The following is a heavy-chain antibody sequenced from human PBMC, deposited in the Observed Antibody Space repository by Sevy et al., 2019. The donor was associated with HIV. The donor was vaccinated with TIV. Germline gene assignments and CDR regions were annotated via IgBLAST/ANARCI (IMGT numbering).Heavy chain of an antibody. CDR1: GFSFNSYA. J-gene: IGHJ3*02. V-gene: IGHV3-30-3*01. D-gene: IGHD1-26*01. CDR3: ARYDGWAIVRSTSNAFDI. Sequence: GGSLRLSCAASGFSFNSYAMHWVRQAPGKGLEWVAVISYDGSKKYYAESVKGRLTISRDNSKNTLYLQMNSLRAEDTAMYYCARYDGWAIVRSTSNAFDIWGQGTMVTVSS. CDR2: ISYDGSKK.